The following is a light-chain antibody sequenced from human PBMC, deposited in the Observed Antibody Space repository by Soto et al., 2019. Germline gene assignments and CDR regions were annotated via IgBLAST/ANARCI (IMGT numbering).Light chain of an antibody. Sequence: EIVLTQSPGTLSLSPGERATLSCKASQSVSDNSLAWYQQTPGQVPRLLIYGASRRATGIPDRFSGSGSGTDCTLIISRLEPEELAVYYCQQYGSSPRTFGQGTKVEIK. J-gene: IGKJ1*01. CDR2: GAS. V-gene: IGKV3-20*01. CDR3: QQYGSSPRT. CDR1: QSVSDNS.